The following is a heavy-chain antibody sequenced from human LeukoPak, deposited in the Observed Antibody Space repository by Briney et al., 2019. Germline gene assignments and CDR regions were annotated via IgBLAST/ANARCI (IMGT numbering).Heavy chain of an antibody. CDR2: IKQDGSEK. J-gene: IGHJ4*02. CDR1: GFTFSSYW. V-gene: IGHV3-7*01. Sequence: GGSLRLFCAASGFTFSSYWMSWVRQAPGKGLEWVANIKQDGSEKYYVDSVKGRFTISRDNAKNSLYLKMNSLRAEDTAVYYCARESLRYYDSSGYLDYWGQGTLVTVSS. CDR3: ARESLRYYDSSGYLDY. D-gene: IGHD3-22*01.